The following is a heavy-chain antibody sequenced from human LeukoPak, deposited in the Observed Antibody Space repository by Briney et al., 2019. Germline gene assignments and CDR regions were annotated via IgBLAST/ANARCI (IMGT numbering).Heavy chain of an antibody. V-gene: IGHV1-2*02. CDR3: ARVERYYYYYMDV. Sequence: ASVKVSCRASGYTFTGYYMHWVRQAPGQGLEWMGWINPNSGGTNYAQKFQGRVTMTRDTSISTAYMELSRLRSDDTAVYYCARVERYYYYYMDVWGKGTTVTVSS. J-gene: IGHJ6*03. CDR2: INPNSGGT. CDR1: GYTFTGYY. D-gene: IGHD1-1*01.